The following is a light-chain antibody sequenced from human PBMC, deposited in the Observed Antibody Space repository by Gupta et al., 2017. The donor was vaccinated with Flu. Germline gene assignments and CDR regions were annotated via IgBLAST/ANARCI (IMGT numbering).Light chain of an antibody. CDR3: MQTTRWPT. V-gene: IGKV2-30*01. CDR2: KVS. CDR1: QSLEYSDGDTY. Sequence: DVVMTQSPLSLPVSLGQQASISCRSSQSLEYSDGDTYLTWFHQRPGQSPRRLIYKVSNRDSGVPDRFSGSGSGTDFTLKISRVEAEDVGVYYCMQTTRWPTFGQGTKLEIK. J-gene: IGKJ2*01.